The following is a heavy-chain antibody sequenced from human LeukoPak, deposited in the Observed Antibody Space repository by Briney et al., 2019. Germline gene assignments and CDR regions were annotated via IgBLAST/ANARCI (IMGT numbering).Heavy chain of an antibody. CDR3: ARGPGSGRYYTVDY. J-gene: IGHJ4*02. Sequence: GGSLRLSCAASGFTFSSYSMNWVRQAPGKGLEWVSSISSSSSYIYYADSVKGRFTISRDNAKNSLYLQMNSLRAEDTAVYYCARGPGSGRYYTVDYWDQGTLVTVSS. D-gene: IGHD3-10*01. CDR2: ISSSSSYI. CDR1: GFTFSSYS. V-gene: IGHV3-21*01.